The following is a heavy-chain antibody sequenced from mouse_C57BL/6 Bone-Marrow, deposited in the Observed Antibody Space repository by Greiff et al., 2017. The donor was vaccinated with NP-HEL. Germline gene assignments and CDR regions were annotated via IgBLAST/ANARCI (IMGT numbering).Heavy chain of an antibody. V-gene: IGHV1-55*01. Sequence: QVQLQQSGAELVKPGASVKMSCKASGYTFTSYWITWVKQRPGQGLEWIGDIYPGSGSTNYNEKFKSKATLTVDTSSSTAYMQLSSLTSEDSAVYYWAREEISRRGYYLDYWGQGTTLTVSA. CDR2: IYPGSGST. CDR1: GYTFTSYW. J-gene: IGHJ2*01. CDR3: AREEISRRGYYLDY.